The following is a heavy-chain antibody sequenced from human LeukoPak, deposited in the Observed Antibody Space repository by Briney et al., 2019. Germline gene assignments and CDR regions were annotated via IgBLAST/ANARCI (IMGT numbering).Heavy chain of an antibody. CDR2: IRYDGSNK. Sequence: GGSLRLSCAASGFTFSSYGMHWVRQAPGKGLEWVAFIRYDGSNKYYADSVKGRFTISRDNSKNTLYLQMNSLRAEDTAVYYCAKDRVVVPAAIETFDYWGQGTLVTVSS. J-gene: IGHJ4*02. V-gene: IGHV3-30*02. CDR1: GFTFSSYG. D-gene: IGHD2-2*02. CDR3: AKDRVVVPAAIETFDY.